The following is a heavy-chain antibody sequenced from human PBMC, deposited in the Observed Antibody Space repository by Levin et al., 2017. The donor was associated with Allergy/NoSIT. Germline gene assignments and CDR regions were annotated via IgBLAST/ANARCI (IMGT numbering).Heavy chain of an antibody. D-gene: IGHD1-26*01. CDR2: INSDGSST. J-gene: IGHJ3*02. V-gene: IGHV3-74*01. CDR3: ARQRGSYSPFRRGGAFDI. CDR1: GFTFSSYW. Sequence: GGSLRLSCAASGFTFSSYWMHWVRQAPGKGLVWVSRINSDGSSTSYADSVKGRFTISRDNAKNTLYLQMNSLRAEDTAVYYCARQRGSYSPFRRGGAFDIWGQGTMVTVSS.